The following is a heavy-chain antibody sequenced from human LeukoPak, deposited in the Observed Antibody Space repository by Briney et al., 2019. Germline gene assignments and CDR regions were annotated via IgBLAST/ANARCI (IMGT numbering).Heavy chain of an antibody. D-gene: IGHD2-2*01. CDR2: INPNSGGT. V-gene: IGHV1-2*04. CDR3: ARSASLVVPAATPNHYYYYYGMDV. CDR1: GYTFTGYY. J-gene: IGHJ6*02. Sequence: ASVKASCKASGYTFTGYYMHWVRQAPGQGLEWMGWINPNSGGTNYAQKFQGWVTMTRDTSISTAYMELSRLRSDDTAVYYCARSASLVVPAATPNHYYYYYGMDVWGQGTTVTVSS.